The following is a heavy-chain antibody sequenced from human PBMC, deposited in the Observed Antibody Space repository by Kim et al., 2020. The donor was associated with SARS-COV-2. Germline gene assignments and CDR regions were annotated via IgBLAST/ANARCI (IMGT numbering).Heavy chain of an antibody. CDR1: GFTFSSYA. J-gene: IGHJ4*02. V-gene: IGHV3-23*01. CDR2: ISGSGGST. D-gene: IGHD3-22*01. CDR3: AKSDYYDSSGYYAAGY. Sequence: GGSLRLSCAASGFTFSSYAMSWVRQAPGKGLEWVSAISGSGGSTYYADSVKGRFTISRDNSKNTLYLQMNSLRAEETAVYYCAKSDYYDSSGYYAAGYWGQGTLVTVSS.